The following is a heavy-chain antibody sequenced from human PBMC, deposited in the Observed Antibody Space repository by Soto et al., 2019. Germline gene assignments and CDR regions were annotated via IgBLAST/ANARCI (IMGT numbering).Heavy chain of an antibody. Sequence: ASVKVSCKASGYTFTSYGISWVRQAPGQGLEWMGWISGSNGNTNYAQKLQGRVTMTTDTSTSTAYRELRSLRSDDTAVYYCARDYCSSTSCPSNWFDPWGQGTFVTVSS. CDR2: ISGSNGNT. CDR3: ARDYCSSTSCPSNWFDP. J-gene: IGHJ5*02. D-gene: IGHD2-2*01. V-gene: IGHV1-18*01. CDR1: GYTFTSYG.